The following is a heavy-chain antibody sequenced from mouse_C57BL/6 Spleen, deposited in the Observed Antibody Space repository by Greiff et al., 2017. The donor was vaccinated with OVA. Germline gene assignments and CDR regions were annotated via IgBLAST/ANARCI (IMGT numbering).Heavy chain of an antibody. Sequence: EVQVVESEGGLVQPGSSMKLSCTASGFTFSDYYMAWVRQVPEKGLEWVANINYDGSSTYYLDSLKSRFIISRDNAKNILYLQMSSLKSEDTATYYCARDDYYGSLDYWGQGTTLTVSS. CDR2: INYDGSST. D-gene: IGHD1-1*01. V-gene: IGHV5-16*01. CDR1: GFTFSDYY. CDR3: ARDDYYGSLDY. J-gene: IGHJ2*01.